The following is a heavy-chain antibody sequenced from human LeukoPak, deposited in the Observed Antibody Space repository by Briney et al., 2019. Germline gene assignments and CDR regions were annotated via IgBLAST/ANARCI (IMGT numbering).Heavy chain of an antibody. CDR3: ARERLAARPEHFDY. Sequence: SETLSLTCNVSVGPMNTYYWNWIRQPPGEGLEWIGFIYYSGNTKYNPSLSSRVTISIDTSRNHFSLRLSSVTPADTAKYYCARERLAARPEHFDYWGQGTLAAVSS. J-gene: IGHJ4*02. CDR1: VGPMNTYY. D-gene: IGHD6-6*01. CDR2: IYYSGNT. V-gene: IGHV4-59*01.